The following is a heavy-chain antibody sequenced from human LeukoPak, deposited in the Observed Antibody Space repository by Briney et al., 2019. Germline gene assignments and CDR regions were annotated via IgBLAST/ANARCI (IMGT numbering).Heavy chain of an antibody. D-gene: IGHD2-15*01. V-gene: IGHV3-74*01. CDR3: AKERSGGSKAFDC. Sequence: GGSLIFYCAASGFTFSSSWMHWVRQAPGKGLVWVARINSDGSTISYADSVKGRFTISRDNSKNTLYLQMNSLRAEDTAVYYCAKERSGGSKAFDCWGQGTLVTVSS. CDR2: INSDGSTI. CDR1: GFTFSSSW. J-gene: IGHJ4*02.